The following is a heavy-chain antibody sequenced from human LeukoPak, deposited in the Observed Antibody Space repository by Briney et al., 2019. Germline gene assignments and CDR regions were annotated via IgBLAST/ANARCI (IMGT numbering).Heavy chain of an antibody. CDR3: AREKVSFGWSGYRRDYFDY. Sequence: NPGGSLRLSCAASGFTLRSYSMIWVRQAPGKGLEWISSISSSSSYIFYADSVKSRFTISRDNPKNSLYLQMNSLRAEDTAVYYCAREKVSFGWSGYRRDYFDYWGRGTLVTVSS. CDR1: GFTLRSYS. J-gene: IGHJ4*02. D-gene: IGHD3-3*01. V-gene: IGHV3-21*01. CDR2: ISSSSSYI.